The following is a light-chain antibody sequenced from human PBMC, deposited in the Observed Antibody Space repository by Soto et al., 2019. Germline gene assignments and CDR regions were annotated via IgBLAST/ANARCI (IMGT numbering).Light chain of an antibody. CDR1: SSDVGGYDY. Sequence: QSALTQPASVSGSPGQSIAISCTGTSSDVGGYDYVSWYQQQPDKAPKLMIYEVTQRPSGVSNRFSGSKSGNTASLTISGLQAEDEADYYCSSHTSGSTRVFGTRTKVTVL. J-gene: IGLJ1*01. CDR3: SSHTSGSTRV. V-gene: IGLV2-14*01. CDR2: EVT.